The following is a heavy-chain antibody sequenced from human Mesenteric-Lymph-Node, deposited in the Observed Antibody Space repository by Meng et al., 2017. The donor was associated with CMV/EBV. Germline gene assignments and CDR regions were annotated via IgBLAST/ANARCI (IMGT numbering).Heavy chain of an antibody. Sequence: SETLSLTCNVSGGSISGDYWSWIRQPPGKGLERIAYIYYSGSTNYNPSLKSRVTISIDKAKNQFSLKLSSVTAADTAVYYCARSPWTTTPFDYWGQGTLVTVSS. CDR1: GGSISGDY. J-gene: IGHJ4*02. CDR2: IYYSGST. V-gene: IGHV4-59*01. CDR3: ARSPWTTTPFDY. D-gene: IGHD1-26*01.